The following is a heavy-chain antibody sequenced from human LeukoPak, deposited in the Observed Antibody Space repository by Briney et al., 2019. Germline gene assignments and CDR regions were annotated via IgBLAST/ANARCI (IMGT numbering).Heavy chain of an antibody. CDR1: GFTFSDAW. CDR3: TYSPYSYFDS. V-gene: IGHV3-15*01. J-gene: IGHJ4*02. Sequence: GGSLRLSCAASGFTFSDAWMSWVRQAPGKGLEWVSRIKSNTNGGTTDYAAPVQGRFTISRDDSKNTLYLQMNSLKTEDTAVYYCTYSPYSYFDSWDQGTLVTVSS. D-gene: IGHD2-15*01. CDR2: IKSNTNGGTT.